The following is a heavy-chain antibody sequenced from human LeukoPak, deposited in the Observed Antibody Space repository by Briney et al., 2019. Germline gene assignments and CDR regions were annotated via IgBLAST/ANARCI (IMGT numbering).Heavy chain of an antibody. V-gene: IGHV1-69*04. CDR1: GGTFSSYA. Sequence: SVKVSCKASGGTFSSYAISWVRQAPGQGLEWTGRIIPILGIANYAQKFQGRVTITADKSTSTAYMELSSLRSEDTAVYYCARESSGSYYTYFDYWGQGTLVTVSS. CDR2: IIPILGIA. J-gene: IGHJ4*02. D-gene: IGHD1-26*01. CDR3: ARESSGSYYTYFDY.